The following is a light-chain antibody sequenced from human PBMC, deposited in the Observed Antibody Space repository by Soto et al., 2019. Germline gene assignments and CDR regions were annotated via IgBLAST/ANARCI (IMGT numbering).Light chain of an antibody. CDR2: GAS. CDR3: QMYDMEPPGT. CDR1: QGINNF. Sequence: DIQMTQSPSSLSASVGDRVTITCRASQGINNFLAWYQQRPGKVPKLLIFGASTLQSGFSSRFSDSGSGTDFSLTISNLQPEDIATYDCQMYDMEPPGTFGLGTKVEIK. V-gene: IGKV1-27*01. J-gene: IGKJ1*01.